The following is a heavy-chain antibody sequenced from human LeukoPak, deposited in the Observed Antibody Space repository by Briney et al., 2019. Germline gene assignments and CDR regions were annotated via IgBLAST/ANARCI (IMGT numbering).Heavy chain of an antibody. J-gene: IGHJ4*02. Sequence: SETLSLTCTVSGDFISSYYWSWIRQPPGKGLEWIGYIYYGGSANYNPSLKSRVSISVDTSKKQFSLKVSSVTAADTAVYYCARGGSYWSYWGQGTLVTVSS. CDR3: ARGGSYWSY. CDR1: GDFISSYY. CDR2: IYYGGSA. V-gene: IGHV4-59*01. D-gene: IGHD1-26*01.